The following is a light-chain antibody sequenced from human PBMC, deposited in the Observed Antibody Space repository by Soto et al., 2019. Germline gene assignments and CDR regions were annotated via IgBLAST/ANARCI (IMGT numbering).Light chain of an antibody. CDR3: QQYGSSIFT. V-gene: IGKV3-20*01. J-gene: IGKJ3*01. CDR1: QSVSSSN. Sequence: EIVLTQSPGTLSLSPGERATLSCRASQSVSSSNLAWYQQKPGQAPRLLIYGASSRATGIPDRFSGSGSGTDSTLTIRRLEPEDFAVYYFQQYGSSIFTFGPGTKVDIK. CDR2: GAS.